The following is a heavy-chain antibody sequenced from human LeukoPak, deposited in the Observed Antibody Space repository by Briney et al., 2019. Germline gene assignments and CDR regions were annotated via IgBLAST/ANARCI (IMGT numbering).Heavy chain of an antibody. CDR3: AKGSLPAMVRGVYFDY. D-gene: IGHD3-10*01. Sequence: GGSLRLSCAVSGLTFNNYAMSWVRQAPGKGLEWVSGISGRGASKYYADSVKGRFTISRDNSKNTLYMQMNSLRAEDTAVYYCAKGSLPAMVRGVYFDYWGQGTLVTVSS. V-gene: IGHV3-23*01. CDR1: GLTFNNYA. J-gene: IGHJ4*02. CDR2: ISGRGASK.